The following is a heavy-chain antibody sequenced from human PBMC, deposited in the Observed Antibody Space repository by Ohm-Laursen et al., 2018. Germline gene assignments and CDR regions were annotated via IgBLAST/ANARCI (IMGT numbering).Heavy chain of an antibody. D-gene: IGHD6-25*01. V-gene: IGHV3-23*01. CDR2: ISGSGASS. CDR3: ATTA. CDR1: GFTFSSYA. J-gene: IGHJ4*02. Sequence: GSLRLSCAAPGFTFSSYAMSWVRQTPGKSLECISTISGSGASSHYADSVKGRFTISRDNAKNTLYLQMNSLRAEDTAVYYCATTARGQGTLVTVSS.